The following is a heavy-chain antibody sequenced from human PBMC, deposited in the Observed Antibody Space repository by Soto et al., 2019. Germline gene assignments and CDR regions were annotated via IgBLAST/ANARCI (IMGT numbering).Heavy chain of an antibody. D-gene: IGHD5-18*01. Sequence: HVALVQSGADVKKPGASVTISCKASGYTFTDYALHWVRQAPGQRLEWMGWMNAGVGTTLYSQKFQGRITITRDTSASTAYMELNSLKSEDTAIYYCARDTGYTFGSLNYWGPGTLVTVSS. CDR2: MNAGVGTT. V-gene: IGHV1-3*01. CDR3: ARDTGYTFGSLNY. J-gene: IGHJ4*02. CDR1: GYTFTDYA.